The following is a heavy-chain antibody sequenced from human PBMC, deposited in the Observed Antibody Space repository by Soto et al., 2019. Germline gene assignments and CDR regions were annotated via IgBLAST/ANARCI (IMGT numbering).Heavy chain of an antibody. CDR1: GFTFSSYA. Sequence: EVQLLESGGGLVQPGGSLRLSCAASGFTFSSYAMSWVRQAPGKGLEWVSAISGSGGITDYADPVKGRFIISRDKSENTLYLQMSSLSADDTALDACAERTRGYDSGVLVYWGQGTLVTVSS. V-gene: IGHV3-23*01. D-gene: IGHD3-10*01. J-gene: IGHJ4*02. CDR2: ISGSGGIT. CDR3: AERTRGYDSGVLVY.